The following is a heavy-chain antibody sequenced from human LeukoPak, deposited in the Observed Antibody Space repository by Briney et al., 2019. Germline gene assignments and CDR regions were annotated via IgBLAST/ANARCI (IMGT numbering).Heavy chain of an antibody. J-gene: IGHJ5*02. V-gene: IGHV3-7*01. CDR1: GFSLNNYW. D-gene: IGHD2-2*01. CDR3: ARASRYCSSTSCYLVS. Sequence: GGSLRLSCAASGFSLNNYWMNWVRQAPGKGLEWVANIKQDGSEKYYVDSVKGRFTISRDNAKNSLDLQMNSLRAEDTAVYYCARASRYCSSTSCYLVSWGQGTLVTVSS. CDR2: IKQDGSEK.